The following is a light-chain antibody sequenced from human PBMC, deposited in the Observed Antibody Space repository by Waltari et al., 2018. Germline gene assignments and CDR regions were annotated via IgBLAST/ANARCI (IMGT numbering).Light chain of an antibody. J-gene: IGLJ1*01. V-gene: IGLV2-14*01. CDR2: EVS. Sequence: QSALTQPASVSGSPGQSLTLPCTGPSSDVGGYNFVSWYQQHPGKAPKLMIYEVSNRPSGVSNRFSGSKSGNTASLTISGLQAEDEADYYCSSYTSSSTLVFGTGTKVTVL. CDR3: SSYTSSSTLV. CDR1: SSDVGGYNF.